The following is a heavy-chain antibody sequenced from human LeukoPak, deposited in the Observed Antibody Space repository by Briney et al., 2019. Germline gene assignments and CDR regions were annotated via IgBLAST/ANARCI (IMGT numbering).Heavy chain of an antibody. J-gene: IGHJ3*02. Sequence: SETLCLTCAVYGGSFSGYYWSWIRQPPGKGLEWIGEINHSGSPNYNPSLKSRVTISIDTSKNQFSLKLSPVTAADTAVYYCARDLSDYYGSGSYRPIDAFDIWGQGTTVTVSS. CDR3: ARDLSDYYGSGSYRPIDAFDI. V-gene: IGHV4-34*01. CDR1: GGSFSGYY. CDR2: INHSGSP. D-gene: IGHD3-10*01.